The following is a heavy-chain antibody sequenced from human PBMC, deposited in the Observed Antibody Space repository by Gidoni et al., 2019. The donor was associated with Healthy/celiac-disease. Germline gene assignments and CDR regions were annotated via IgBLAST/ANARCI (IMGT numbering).Heavy chain of an antibody. CDR2: IWYDGSNK. CDR3: ARDGIAVAGTGFDY. D-gene: IGHD6-19*01. Sequence: QVQLVASGVGVVQPGRSLRLSCAASGFTFSSYGMHWVRQAPGTGLEWVAVIWYDGSNKYYADSVKGRFTISRDNSKNTLYLQMNSLRAEDTAVYYCARDGIAVAGTGFDYWGQGTLVTVSS. J-gene: IGHJ4*02. CDR1: GFTFSSYG. V-gene: IGHV3-33*01.